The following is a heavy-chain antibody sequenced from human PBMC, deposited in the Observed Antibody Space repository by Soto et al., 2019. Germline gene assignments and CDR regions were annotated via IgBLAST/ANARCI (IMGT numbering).Heavy chain of an antibody. CDR1: NVSITNFH. J-gene: IGHJ4*02. Sequence: TSETLSLTCTVSNVSITNFHWSWIRQPPGKGLEWIGYIYFSGSTNYNPSLKSRVTMSIDTSKNEFSLKLISVTAADTAAYYCAAYDSEGYFDYWGQGALVTVSS. CDR3: AAYDSEGYFDY. V-gene: IGHV4-59*01. D-gene: IGHD3-9*01. CDR2: IYFSGST.